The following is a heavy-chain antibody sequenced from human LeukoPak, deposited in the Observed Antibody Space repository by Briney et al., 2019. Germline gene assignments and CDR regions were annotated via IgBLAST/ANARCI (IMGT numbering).Heavy chain of an antibody. CDR3: ARDWGCSSTSCYGIYWYFDL. D-gene: IGHD2-2*01. CDR2: INPSGGST. J-gene: IGHJ2*01. Sequence: GASVKVSCKASGYTFTSYYMHWVRQAPGQGLEWMGIINPSGGSTSYAQKFQGRVTMTRDTSTSTVYMELSSLRSEDTAVYYCARDWGCSSTSCYGIYWYFDLWGRGTPVTVSS. CDR1: GYTFTSYY. V-gene: IGHV1-46*01.